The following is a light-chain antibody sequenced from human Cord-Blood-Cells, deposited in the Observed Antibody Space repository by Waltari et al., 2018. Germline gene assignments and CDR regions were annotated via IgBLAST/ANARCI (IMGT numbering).Light chain of an antibody. V-gene: IGKV3-15*01. J-gene: IGKJ3*01. CDR1: QSVTSN. CDR2: GAS. Sequence: DIVMTQSPATLSVSPGERATLSCRASQSVTSNLALYQKKPGQAPRLLIYGASTRATGIPARFSGSGSGTEFTLTISSLQSEDFAVYYCQQYNNWPPFTFGPGTKVDIK. CDR3: QQYNNWPPFT.